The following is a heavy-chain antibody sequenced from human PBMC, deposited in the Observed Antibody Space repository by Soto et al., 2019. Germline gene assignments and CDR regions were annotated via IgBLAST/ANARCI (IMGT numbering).Heavy chain of an antibody. CDR1: GGTFSSYA. D-gene: IGHD1-26*01. CDR2: IIPIFGTA. J-gene: IGHJ6*02. V-gene: IGHV1-69*13. Sequence: SVKVSCKASGGTFSSYAISWVRQAPGQGLEWMGGIIPIFGTANYAQKFQGRVTITADESTSTAYMELSSLRSEDTAVYYCAKAGATNYYYYYGMDVWGQGTTVTVSS. CDR3: AKAGATNYYYYYGMDV.